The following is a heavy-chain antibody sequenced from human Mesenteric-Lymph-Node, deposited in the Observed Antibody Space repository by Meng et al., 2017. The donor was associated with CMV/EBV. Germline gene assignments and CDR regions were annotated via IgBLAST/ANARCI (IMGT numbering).Heavy chain of an antibody. CDR3: ASTRTVTIFGVVTSDY. CDR2: IYSDRSGGST. V-gene: IGHV3-NL1*01. J-gene: IGHJ4*02. Sequence: GGSLRLSCAASGFTFSSYAMLWVRQAPGKGLEWVSLIYSDRSGGSTHYADSVKGRFTISRDKSQNTLYLQVNSLRAEDTAVHYCASTRTVTIFGVVTSDYWGQGTLVTVSS. CDR1: GFTFSSYA. D-gene: IGHD3-3*01.